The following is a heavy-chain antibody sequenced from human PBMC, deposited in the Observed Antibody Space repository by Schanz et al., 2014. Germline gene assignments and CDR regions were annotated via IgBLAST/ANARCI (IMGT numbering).Heavy chain of an antibody. Sequence: EVQLVESGGGLVQPGGSLRLSCAASGFTFTNYAMSWVRQAPGKGLEWVSLISDSGDTAYYADSVKGRFTISRDNFKGALYLQMSSLRAEDTAVYYCAKSLESCPGGRCSRGYFDYWGQGTLVTVSS. J-gene: IGHJ4*02. V-gene: IGHV3-23*04. CDR2: ISDSGDTA. CDR3: AKSLESCPGGRCSRGYFDY. CDR1: GFTFTNYA. D-gene: IGHD2-8*02.